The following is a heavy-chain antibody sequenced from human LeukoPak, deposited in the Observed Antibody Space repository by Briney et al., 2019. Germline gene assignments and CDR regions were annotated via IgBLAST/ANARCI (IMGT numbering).Heavy chain of an antibody. J-gene: IGHJ4*02. Sequence: SSVKVSCKASGGTFSSYAISWVRQAPGRGLEWMGGIIPILGTANYAQKFQGRVTITTDESTSTAYMELSSLRSEDTAVYYCARASTYYYDSSGYYYEDYWGQGTLVTVSS. CDR1: GGTFSSYA. D-gene: IGHD3-22*01. CDR2: IIPILGTA. V-gene: IGHV1-69*05. CDR3: ARASTYYYDSSGYYYEDY.